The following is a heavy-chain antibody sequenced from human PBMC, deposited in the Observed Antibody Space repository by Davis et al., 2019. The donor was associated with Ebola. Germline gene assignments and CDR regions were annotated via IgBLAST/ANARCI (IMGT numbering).Heavy chain of an antibody. CDR2: IYYGGTT. CDR3: ARHRRTGYYYIFDY. J-gene: IGHJ4*02. D-gene: IGHD3-22*01. CDR1: GGSISSYY. Sequence: SETLSLTCTVSGGSISSYYWSWIRQPPGKGLERSGYIYYGGTTKYNPSLKSRVTFSGDTSMNHLSLELRSVTAADTAVYYCARHRRTGYYYIFDYWGKGTLVTVSS. V-gene: IGHV4-59*08.